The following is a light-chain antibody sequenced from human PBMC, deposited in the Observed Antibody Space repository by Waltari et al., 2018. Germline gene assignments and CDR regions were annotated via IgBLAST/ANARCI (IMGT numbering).Light chain of an antibody. V-gene: IGLV2-14*01. J-gene: IGLJ2*01. CDR3: SSYTSLTTLV. Sequence: QSALTQPVSVSGSPGQSITISCTGTSSDIGGYNPASWYQHHPGKAPKLLIYEVSNRPSGVSDRFSGSKSGKTASLTISGLQAGDEAVYYCSSYTSLTTLVFGGGTKLTVL. CDR2: EVS. CDR1: SSDIGGYNP.